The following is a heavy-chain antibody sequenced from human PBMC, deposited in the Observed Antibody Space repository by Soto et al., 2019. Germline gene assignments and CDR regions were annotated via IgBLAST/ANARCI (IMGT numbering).Heavy chain of an antibody. CDR2: VYYTGST. Sequence: SETLSLTCSVSGGSISGSYWSWIRQSPGKGLEWLGHVYYTGSTNYSPSLRSRVSISVDTSKNEFSLRLSSVTAADTAVYFCARSVAVPGAHIDYWGQGTQVTVSS. D-gene: IGHD6-19*01. V-gene: IGHV4-59*01. CDR1: GGSISGSY. CDR3: ARSVAVPGAHIDY. J-gene: IGHJ4*02.